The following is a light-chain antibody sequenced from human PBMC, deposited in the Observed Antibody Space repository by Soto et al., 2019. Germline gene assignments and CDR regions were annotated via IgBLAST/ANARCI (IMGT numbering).Light chain of an antibody. CDR3: QQTYSAPPWT. CDR2: AAS. CDR1: QRIYTY. Sequence: IQMTQSPSSLSASVGDRVTITCRASQRIYTYVNWYQQKPGRAPKLLIYAASHLQSGVPPRFAGSGSGTDFTLTISTLQPEDFATSYCQQTYSAPPWTFGQGTEVEIK. J-gene: IGKJ1*01. V-gene: IGKV1-39*01.